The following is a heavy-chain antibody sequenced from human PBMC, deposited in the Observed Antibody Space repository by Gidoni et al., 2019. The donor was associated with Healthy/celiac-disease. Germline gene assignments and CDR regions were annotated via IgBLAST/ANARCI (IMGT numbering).Heavy chain of an antibody. D-gene: IGHD6-19*01. CDR1: GFTFDDYA. V-gene: IGHV3-9*01. CDR3: AKEFGSGFDY. CDR2: ISWNSGSI. J-gene: IGHJ4*02. Sequence: EVQLVESGGGLVQTGRSLRLSCTASGFTFDDYAMHWVRQAPGKGLEWVSGISWNSGSIGYADSVKGRFTISRDNAKNSLYLQMNSLRAEDTALYYCAKEFGSGFDYWGQGTLVTVSS.